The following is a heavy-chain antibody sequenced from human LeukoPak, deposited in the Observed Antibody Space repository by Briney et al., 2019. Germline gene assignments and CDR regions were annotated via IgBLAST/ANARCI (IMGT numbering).Heavy chain of an antibody. CDR1: GYTFTGYY. V-gene: IGHV1-2*02. D-gene: IGHD3-9*01. CDR3: AHNQRYFGGWYFDP. J-gene: IGHJ2*01. Sequence: ASVKVSCKASGYTFTGYYMHWVRQAPGQGLEWMGWINPNSGGTNYAQKFQGRVTMTRDTSISTAYMELSRLRSDDTAVYYCAHNQRYFGGWYFDPWGRGTLVTVSS. CDR2: INPNSGGT.